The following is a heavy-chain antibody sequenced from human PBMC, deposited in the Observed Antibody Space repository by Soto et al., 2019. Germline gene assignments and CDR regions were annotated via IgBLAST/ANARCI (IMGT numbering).Heavy chain of an antibody. CDR2: IYNSGST. V-gene: IGHV4-59*12. Sequence: QVQLQESGPGLVKPSETLSLTCTVSGGSISSYYWSWIRQPPGKGLEWIGSIYNSGSTKYNPSLRGTVTISVDTSRNQVTLTLSSVTAADTAVFYGARAGGAAAGGYGMDVWGQGTTVTVSS. D-gene: IGHD6-13*01. CDR1: GGSISSYY. J-gene: IGHJ6*02. CDR3: ARAGGAAAGGYGMDV.